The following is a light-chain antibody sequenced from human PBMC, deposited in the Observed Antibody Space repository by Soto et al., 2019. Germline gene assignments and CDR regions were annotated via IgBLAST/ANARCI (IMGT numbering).Light chain of an antibody. CDR1: SGEIVSYDY. Sequence: QSALTQPASVSGSPGQSITISCTGTSGEIVSYDYVSWYQQTPGKAPKLILYEVRNRPSGFSNRFSGSKSGSMASLTISRIQSADEADYFCSSYTTSNTLVFGGGTKLTVL. V-gene: IGLV2-14*01. CDR2: EVR. J-gene: IGLJ2*01. CDR3: SSYTTSNTLV.